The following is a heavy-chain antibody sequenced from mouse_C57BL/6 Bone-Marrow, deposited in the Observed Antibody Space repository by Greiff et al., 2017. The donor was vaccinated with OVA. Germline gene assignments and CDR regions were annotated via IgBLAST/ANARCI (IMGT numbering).Heavy chain of an antibody. J-gene: IGHJ1*03. CDR1: GYTFTDYY. Sequence: QVQLKESGPELVKPGASVKISCKASGYTFTDYYINWVKQRPGQGLEWIGWIFPGSGSTYYNEKFKGKATLTVDKSSSTAYMQLSSLTSEDSAVYYCARQGTGYFDVWGTGTTVTVSS. CDR3: ARQGTGYFDV. D-gene: IGHD4-1*01. CDR2: IFPGSGST. V-gene: IGHV1-75*01.